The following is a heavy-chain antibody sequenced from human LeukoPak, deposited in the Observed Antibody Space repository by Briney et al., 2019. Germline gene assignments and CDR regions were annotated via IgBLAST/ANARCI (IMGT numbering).Heavy chain of an antibody. D-gene: IGHD1-26*01. V-gene: IGHV3-53*01. J-gene: IGHJ4*02. CDR2: IYSGTNT. CDR1: GFTVGSNY. CDR3: ARVGSGTLDY. Sequence: PGGSLRLSCAVSGFTVGSNYMSWVRQAPGKGLEWVSVIYSGTNTYYADSVTGRFIISRDNPKNMLYFQMNSLRAEETAGYYCARVGSGTLDYWGQGTLVTVYS.